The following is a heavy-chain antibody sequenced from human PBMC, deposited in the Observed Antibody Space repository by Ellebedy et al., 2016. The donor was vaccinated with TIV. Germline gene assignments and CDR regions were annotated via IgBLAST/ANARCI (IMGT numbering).Heavy chain of an antibody. CDR2: ISGTGGST. D-gene: IGHD1-1*01. J-gene: IGHJ4*02. CDR1: GFTFSSYA. V-gene: IGHV3-23*01. CDR3: AKSPSRKRGLLDY. Sequence: PGGSLRLSCAASGFTFSSYAMNWVRQAPGKGLEWVSLISGTGGSTNYADSVKGRFTISRDNSKNMLYLQMNSLRDEDTAIYYCAKSPSRKRGLLDYWGQGTLVTVSS.